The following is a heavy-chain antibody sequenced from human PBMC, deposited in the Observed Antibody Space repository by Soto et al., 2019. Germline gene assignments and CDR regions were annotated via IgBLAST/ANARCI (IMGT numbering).Heavy chain of an antibody. CDR1: GYTFTSYG. J-gene: IGHJ5*02. Sequence: ASVKVSCKASGYTFTSYGISWVRQAPGQGLEWMGWISAYNGNTNYAQKLQGRVIMTTDTSTSTAYMELRSLRSDDTAVYYCARDPPSSSSWYETYQPPNAPTWFDPWGQGTLVTVSS. V-gene: IGHV1-18*01. CDR2: ISAYNGNT. D-gene: IGHD6-13*01. CDR3: ARDPPSSSSWYETYQPPNAPTWFDP.